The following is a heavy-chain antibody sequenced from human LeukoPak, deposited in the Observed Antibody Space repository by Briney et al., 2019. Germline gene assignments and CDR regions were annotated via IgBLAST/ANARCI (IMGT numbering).Heavy chain of an antibody. CDR2: ISSASNTI. CDR3: ARDGWFGDYNWFDP. D-gene: IGHD3-10*01. V-gene: IGHV3-48*01. CDR1: GFSVSSIY. J-gene: IGHJ5*02. Sequence: GGSLRLSCAASGFSVSSIYMNWVRQAPGKGLEWISYISSASNTIYYADSVKGRFTISRDNAKNSVYLQMNSLRAEDTAMYYCARDGWFGDYNWFDPWGQGTLVTVSS.